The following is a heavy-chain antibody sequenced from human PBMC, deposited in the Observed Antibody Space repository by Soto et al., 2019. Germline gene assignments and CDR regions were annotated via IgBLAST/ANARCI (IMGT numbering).Heavy chain of an antibody. D-gene: IGHD4-17*01. J-gene: IGHJ3*01. CDR2: LYDLDGI. Sequence: ESGGGLIQPGGSLRLSCAAFGHTVSGKYYMVWLRQAPGKGLEWLSALYDLDGIYYADSVKGRFTTSGDSSKNIVYLQMNDLRPDDTAVYYCASWHLREHAYDVWGQGTTVTVSS. CDR3: ASWHLREHAYDV. V-gene: IGHV3-53*01. CDR1: GHTVSGKYY.